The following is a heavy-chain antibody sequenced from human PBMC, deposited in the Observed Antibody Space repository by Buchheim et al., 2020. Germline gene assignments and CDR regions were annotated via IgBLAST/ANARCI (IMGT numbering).Heavy chain of an antibody. J-gene: IGHJ4*02. CDR2: ISYDGSNK. V-gene: IGHV3-30-3*01. D-gene: IGHD6-19*01. CDR1: GFTFSSYA. Sequence: VQLVESGGGLVKPGRSLRLSCAASGFTFSSYAMHWVRQAPGKGLEWVAVISYDGSNKYYADSVKGRFTISRDNSKNTLYLQMNSLRAEDTAVYYCARGPAPQGLVYFDYWGQGTL. CDR3: ARGPAPQGLVYFDY.